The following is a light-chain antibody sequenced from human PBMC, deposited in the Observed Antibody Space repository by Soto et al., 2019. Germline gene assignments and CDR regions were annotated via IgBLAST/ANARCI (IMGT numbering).Light chain of an antibody. CDR1: SSDFGSHNL. Sequence: QSVLTQPASVSGSPGQSITISCTGTSSDFGSHNLVSWYQHEPGKAPKFLIYEVSKRPSGISTRFSGSKSGNTASLTISGLQADDEADYYCCSYAGSVLFGGGTKLTVL. CDR3: CSYAGSVL. J-gene: IGLJ2*01. V-gene: IGLV2-23*02. CDR2: EVS.